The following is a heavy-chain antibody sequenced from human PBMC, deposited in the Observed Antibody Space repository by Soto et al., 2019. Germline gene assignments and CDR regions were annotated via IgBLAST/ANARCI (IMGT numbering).Heavy chain of an antibody. J-gene: IGHJ4*02. Sequence: FQLLESRGGSVQPGESLRLSCVASGFGFSNFTMSCVRQAPGKGLEWVSRISGLADATYYADPVKGRFTISRDNSKSSRYLQMNSLRAEDAALYYCVKDGGHPLTNYYFEYRVQGTRVTVSS. CDR2: ISGLADAT. CDR1: GFGFSNFT. CDR3: VKDGGHPLTNYYFEY. V-gene: IGHV3-23*01. D-gene: IGHD3-16*01.